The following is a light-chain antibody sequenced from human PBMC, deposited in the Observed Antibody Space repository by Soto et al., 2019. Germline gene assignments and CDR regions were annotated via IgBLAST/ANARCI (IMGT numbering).Light chain of an antibody. V-gene: IGKV1-8*01. CDR2: AAS. CDR3: QQYYSYPHT. Sequence: AIRMTQSPSSFSSSTGDRVTITCRASQGISSYLAWYQHKPAKDPKLLIYAASTLQSGVPSRFSGSGSGTDFTLTISCLQSEDFATYYCQQYYSYPHTFGGGTKVEIK. J-gene: IGKJ4*01. CDR1: QGISSY.